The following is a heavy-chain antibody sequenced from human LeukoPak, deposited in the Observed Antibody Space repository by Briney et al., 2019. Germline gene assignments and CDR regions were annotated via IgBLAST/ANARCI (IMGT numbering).Heavy chain of an antibody. J-gene: IGHJ5*02. CDR2: INPNSGGT. Sequence: ASVKVSCKASGYTFTGYYMHWVRQAPGQGLEWMGWINPNSGGTNYAQKFQGRVTMTRDTSISTAYMELSRLRSDDTAVYYCARDCWSSSDIVVVGQGFDPWGQGTLVTVSS. D-gene: IGHD2-15*01. CDR1: GYTFTGYY. CDR3: ARDCWSSSDIVVVGQGFDP. V-gene: IGHV1-2*02.